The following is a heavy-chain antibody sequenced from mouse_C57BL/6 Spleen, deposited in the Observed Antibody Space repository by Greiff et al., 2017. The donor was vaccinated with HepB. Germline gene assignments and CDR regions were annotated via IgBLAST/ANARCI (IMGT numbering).Heavy chain of an antibody. Sequence: QVQLQQSGAELVRPGSSVKLSCKASGYTFTSYWMDWVKQRPGQGLEWIGNIYPSDSETHYNQKFKDKATLTVDKSSSTAYMQLSSLTSEDSAVYYCARKDYGSSYGDYWGQGTTLTVSS. D-gene: IGHD1-1*01. V-gene: IGHV1-61*01. CDR3: ARKDYGSSYGDY. J-gene: IGHJ2*01. CDR1: GYTFTSYW. CDR2: IYPSDSET.